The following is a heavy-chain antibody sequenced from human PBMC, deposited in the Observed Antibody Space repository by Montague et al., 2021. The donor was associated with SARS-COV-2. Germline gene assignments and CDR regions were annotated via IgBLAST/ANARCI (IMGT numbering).Heavy chain of an antibody. CDR2: INSAGST. J-gene: IGHJ4*02. CDR1: GFTFSSSS. Sequence: SLRLSCAASGFTFSSSSVNWVRQAPGKGLEWVSSINSAGSTYYADSVKGRFTISRDNAKNSLYLQMNSLRAEDTAVYYCARDPFRDYYDRGGYYILGFDYWGQGTLVTVSS. V-gene: IGHV3-21*01. D-gene: IGHD3-22*01. CDR3: ARDPFRDYYDRGGYYILGFDY.